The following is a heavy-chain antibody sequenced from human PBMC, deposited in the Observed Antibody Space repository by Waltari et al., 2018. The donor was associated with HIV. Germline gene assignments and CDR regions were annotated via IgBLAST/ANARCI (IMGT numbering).Heavy chain of an antibody. Sequence: EIHLLVSGGGLVQPGGYLRLFCAASGFTLSSSAMSWVRPAPGTGLEWVSAISTGSGSTYYSDSAKGRFTISRDNSKNTLYLQMNSLRAEDTALYYCAKGYFSGSGAFDVWGQGTMVTVS. V-gene: IGHV3-23*01. D-gene: IGHD3-10*01. CDR1: GFTLSSSA. CDR2: ISTGSGST. J-gene: IGHJ3*01. CDR3: AKGYFSGSGAFDV.